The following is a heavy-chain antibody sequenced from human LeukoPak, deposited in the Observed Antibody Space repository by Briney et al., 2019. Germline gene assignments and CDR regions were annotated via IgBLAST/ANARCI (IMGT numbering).Heavy chain of an antibody. D-gene: IGHD1-26*01. Sequence: QSGGSLRLSCAASGFTFSSYAMSWVRQAPGKGLEWVSAISGSGGSTYYADSVKGRFTISRDNSKNTLYLQMNSLRAEDTAVYYCARDDGEIELGGAFDIWGQGTMVTVSS. CDR3: ARDDGEIELGGAFDI. V-gene: IGHV3-23*01. CDR1: GFTFSSYA. CDR2: ISGSGGST. J-gene: IGHJ3*02.